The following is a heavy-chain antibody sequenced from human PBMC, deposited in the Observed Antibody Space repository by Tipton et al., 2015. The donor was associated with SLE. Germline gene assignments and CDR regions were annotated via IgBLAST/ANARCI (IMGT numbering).Heavy chain of an antibody. Sequence: TLSLTCTVSGGSISSHYWSWIRQPPGKGLEWIGSIYHSGSTYYNPSLKSRVTISVDTSKNQFSLKLSSVTAADTAVYYCARVLLDDILTGYSHDAFDIWGQGTMVTVSS. V-gene: IGHV4-38-2*02. CDR2: IYHSGST. CDR1: GGSISSHY. J-gene: IGHJ3*02. D-gene: IGHD3-9*01. CDR3: ARVLLDDILTGYSHDAFDI.